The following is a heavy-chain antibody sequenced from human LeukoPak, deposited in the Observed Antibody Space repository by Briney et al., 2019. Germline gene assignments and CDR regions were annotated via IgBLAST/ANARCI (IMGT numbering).Heavy chain of an antibody. J-gene: IGHJ4*02. CDR3: ARGGPDDGDYGIDFDY. CDR2: INPSGGST. Sequence: ASVKVSCKASGYTFTGYHMHWVRQAPGQGLEWMGIINPSGGSTSYAQKFQGRVTMTRDTSTSTVYMELSSLRSEDTAVYYCARGGPDDGDYGIDFDYWGQGTLVTVSS. D-gene: IGHD4-17*01. CDR1: GYTFTGYH. V-gene: IGHV1-46*01.